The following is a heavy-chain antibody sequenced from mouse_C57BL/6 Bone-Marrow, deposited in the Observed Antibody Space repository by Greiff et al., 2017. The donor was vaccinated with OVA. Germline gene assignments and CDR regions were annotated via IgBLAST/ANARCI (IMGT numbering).Heavy chain of an antibody. D-gene: IGHD1-1*01. CDR2: IHPNSGST. J-gene: IGHJ2*01. V-gene: IGHV1-64*01. CDR3: ARSDQLRYFDY. CDR1: GYTFTSYW. Sequence: QVQLQQPGAELVKPGASVKLSCKASGYTFTSYWMHWVKQRPGQGLEWIGMIHPNSGSTNYNEKFKSKATLTVDKSSSTAYMQLSSLTSEDSAVYDCARSDQLRYFDYWGQGTTLTVSS.